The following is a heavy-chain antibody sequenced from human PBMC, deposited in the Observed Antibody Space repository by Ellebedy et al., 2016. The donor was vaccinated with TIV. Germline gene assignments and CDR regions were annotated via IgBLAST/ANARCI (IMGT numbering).Heavy chain of an antibody. CDR2: INPNSGGT. J-gene: IGHJ4*02. V-gene: IGHV1-2*02. CDR1: GYTFSGYY. D-gene: IGHD2-2*01. Sequence: AASVKVSCKASGYTFSGYYMHWVRQAPGQGLEWMGWINPNSGGTNYAQKFQGRVTMTRDTSISTAYMELRRLGSDDTAVDYCARVYCSSPSCCFDYWGQGTLITVSS. CDR3: ARVYCSSPSCCFDY.